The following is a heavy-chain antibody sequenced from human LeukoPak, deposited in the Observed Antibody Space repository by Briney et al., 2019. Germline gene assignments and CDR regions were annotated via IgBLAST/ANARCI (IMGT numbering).Heavy chain of an antibody. CDR3: ARGGYNYYFDY. D-gene: IGHD1-1*01. CDR2: IYSGGST. J-gene: IGHJ4*02. V-gene: IGHV3-53*01. Sequence: PGGSLRLSCAASGFTVSSNYMSWVRQAPGKGLEWVSVIYSGGSTYYADSVKGRFTISRDNSKSALYLQMNSLRAEDTAVYYCARGGYNYYFDYWDQGTLVTVSS. CDR1: GFTVSSNY.